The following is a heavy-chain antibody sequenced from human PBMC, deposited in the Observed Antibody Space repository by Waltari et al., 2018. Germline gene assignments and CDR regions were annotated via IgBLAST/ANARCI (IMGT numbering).Heavy chain of an antibody. D-gene: IGHD6-6*01. Sequence: QVQLQESGPGLVKPSETLSLTCAVSGYSISSGYYWGWIRQPPGKGREWIGSIYYIGSTKYNPSLKSRVTISVDTSKNQFSLKLSSVTAADTAVYYCARDMGSSSKRWDYYYYGMDVWGQGTTVTVSS. CDR1: GYSISSGYY. V-gene: IGHV4-38-2*02. CDR2: IYYIGST. CDR3: ARDMGSSSKRWDYYYYGMDV. J-gene: IGHJ6*02.